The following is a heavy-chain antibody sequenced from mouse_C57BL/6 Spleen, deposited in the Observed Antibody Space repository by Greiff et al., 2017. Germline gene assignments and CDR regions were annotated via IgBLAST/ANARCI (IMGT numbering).Heavy chain of an antibody. D-gene: IGHD1-1*01. Sequence: EVNVVESGGGLVKPGGSLKLSCAASGFTFSSYTMSWVRQTPEKRLEWVATISGGGGNTYYPDSVKGRFTISRDNAKNTLSLQMSSLRSEDMALYYCASPPYYYGSAFAYWGQGTLVTVSA. J-gene: IGHJ3*01. CDR2: ISGGGGNT. V-gene: IGHV5-9*01. CDR3: ASPPYYYGSAFAY. CDR1: GFTFSSYT.